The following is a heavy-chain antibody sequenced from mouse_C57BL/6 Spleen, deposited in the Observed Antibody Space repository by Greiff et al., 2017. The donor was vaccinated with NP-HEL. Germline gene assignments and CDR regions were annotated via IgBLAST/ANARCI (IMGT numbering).Heavy chain of an antibody. CDR3: ARLSGDARYFDY. J-gene: IGHJ2*01. CDR2: ISSGSSTI. V-gene: IGHV5-17*01. Sequence: EVKLVESGGGLVKPGGSLKLSCAASGFTFSDYGMHWVRQAPEKGLEWVAYISSGSSTIYYADTVKGRFTISRDNAENTLLLQMTSLRSEDTAMYYCARLSGDARYFDYWGQGTTLTVSS. CDR1: GFTFSDYG.